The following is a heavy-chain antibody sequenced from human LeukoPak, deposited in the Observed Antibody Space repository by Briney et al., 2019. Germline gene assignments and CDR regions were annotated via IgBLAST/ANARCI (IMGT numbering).Heavy chain of an antibody. Sequence: SETLSLTCTVSGGSISSYYWSWIRQSPWKGLEWIGYIYYSGSTKYNPSLKSRVIISVDTSKKQFSLKLSSVTAADTAVYYCARLPSDLGYFDYWGQGTLVTVSS. D-gene: IGHD3-3*01. J-gene: IGHJ4*02. CDR2: IYYSGST. CDR1: GGSISSYY. CDR3: ARLPSDLGYFDY. V-gene: IGHV4-59*08.